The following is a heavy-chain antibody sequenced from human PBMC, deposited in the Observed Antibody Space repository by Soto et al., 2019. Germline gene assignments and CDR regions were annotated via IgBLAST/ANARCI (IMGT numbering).Heavy chain of an antibody. J-gene: IGHJ4*02. CDR1: GFTFSNFA. V-gene: IGHV3-30*04. D-gene: IGHD6-6*01. CDR3: ARAPLYSSSSLGY. CDR2: ISYDGSKE. Sequence: QVQLVESGGGVVQPGRSLRLSCTASGFTFSNFAMHWVRQAPGKGLEWLAVISYDGSKEYYAESVEGRFTVSRDNSKNSLWLEMNSLRADDTAVYYCARAPLYSSSSLGYWGQGTLLTVSS.